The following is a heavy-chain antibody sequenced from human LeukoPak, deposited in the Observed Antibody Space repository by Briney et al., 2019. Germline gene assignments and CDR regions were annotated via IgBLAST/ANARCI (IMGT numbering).Heavy chain of an antibody. D-gene: IGHD7-27*01. Sequence: GGSLRLSFAASGFIFSYYSMNWVRQAPGKGLGWVSNVRGSGSGSGSGMYYADSVKGRFTISRDDAKNSLYLQMSSLRAEDTAFYYCARDNNWGFNYWGQGALVTVSS. J-gene: IGHJ4*02. CDR3: ARDNNWGFNY. V-gene: IGHV3-48*04. CDR1: GFIFSYYS. CDR2: VRGSGSGSGSGM.